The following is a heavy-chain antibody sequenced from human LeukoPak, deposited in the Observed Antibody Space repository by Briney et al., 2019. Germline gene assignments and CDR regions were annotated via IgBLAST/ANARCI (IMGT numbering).Heavy chain of an antibody. J-gene: IGHJ6*02. CDR2: INHSGST. CDR1: GGSFSGYY. V-gene: IGHV4-34*01. Sequence: PSETLSLTCAVYGGSFSGYYWSWIRQPPGKGLEWIGEINHSGSTNYNPSLKSRVTISVDTSKNQFSLKLSSVTAADTAVYYCARDLLGMDVWGQGTTVTVSS. CDR3: ARDLLGMDV.